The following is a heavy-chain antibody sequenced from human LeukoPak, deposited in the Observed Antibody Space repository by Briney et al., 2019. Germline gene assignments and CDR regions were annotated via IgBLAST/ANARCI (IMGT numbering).Heavy chain of an antibody. V-gene: IGHV4-4*07. CDR1: GGSISSYY. J-gene: IGHJ5*02. D-gene: IGHD2-15*01. CDR2: IYTSGST. Sequence: PSETLSLTCTVSGGSISSYYWSWIRQPAGKGLEWIGRIYTSGSTNYNPSLKSRVTMSVDTSKTQFSLKLTSVTAADTAVYYCARDRGYCSGGSCFNWFDPWGQGTLVTVSS. CDR3: ARDRGYCSGGSCFNWFDP.